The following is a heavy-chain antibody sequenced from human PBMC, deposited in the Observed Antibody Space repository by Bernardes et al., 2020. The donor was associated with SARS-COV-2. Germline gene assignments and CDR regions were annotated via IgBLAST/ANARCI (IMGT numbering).Heavy chain of an antibody. J-gene: IGHJ3*02. CDR3: ATDDPAGAVFGVVLYALHI. D-gene: IGHD3-3*01. V-gene: IGHV1-24*01. CDR2: RRT. Sequence: RRTIYAQKFQGRVTMTEDTSTETAYMELRNLRSEDTAVYYCATDDPAGAVFGVVLYALHIWGQGTMVTVSS.